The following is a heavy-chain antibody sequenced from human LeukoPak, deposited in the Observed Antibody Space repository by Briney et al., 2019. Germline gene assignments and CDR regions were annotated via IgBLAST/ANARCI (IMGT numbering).Heavy chain of an antibody. D-gene: IGHD3-10*01. CDR1: GGSISSGGYS. CDR3: ARILYGSGSQLHDY. J-gene: IGHJ4*02. CDR2: IYHSGST. Sequence: SQTLSLTCAVSGGSISSGGYSWSWIRQPPGKGLEWIGYIYHSGSTYYNPSLKSRVTISVDRSKNQFSLKLSSVTAADTAVYYCARILYGSGSQLHDYWGQGTLVTVSS. V-gene: IGHV4-30-2*01.